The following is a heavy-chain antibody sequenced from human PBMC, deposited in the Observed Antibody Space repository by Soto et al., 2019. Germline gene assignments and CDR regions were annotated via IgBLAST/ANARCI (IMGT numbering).Heavy chain of an antibody. D-gene: IGHD2-8*01. V-gene: IGHV3-30-3*01. CDR3: ARDSPHRYCTNGVCYTLDY. CDR1: GFTFSSYA. Sequence: GESLKISCAASGFTFSSYAMHWVRQAPGKGLEWVAVISYDGSNKYYADSVKGRFTISRDNSKNTLYLQMNSLRAEDTAVYYCARDSPHRYCTNGVCYTLDYWGQGTLVTVSS. J-gene: IGHJ4*02. CDR2: ISYDGSNK.